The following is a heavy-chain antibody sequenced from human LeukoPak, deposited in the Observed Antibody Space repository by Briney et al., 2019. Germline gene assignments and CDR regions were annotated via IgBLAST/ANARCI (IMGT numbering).Heavy chain of an antibody. CDR2: IYRSEST. Sequence: PSETLSLTCTVSGGSISSSYCSWIRQPPGKGLEWIGYIYRSESTNYNPSLKSRVTISVDTSKNQFSLKLSSVTAADTAVYYCARQAGGTSGPFDYWGQGTLVTVSS. V-gene: IGHV4-59*08. CDR1: GGSISSSY. J-gene: IGHJ4*02. CDR3: ARQAGGTSGPFDY. D-gene: IGHD4-23*01.